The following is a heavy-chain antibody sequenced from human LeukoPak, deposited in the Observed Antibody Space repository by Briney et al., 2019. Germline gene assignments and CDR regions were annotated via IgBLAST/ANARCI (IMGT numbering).Heavy chain of an antibody. D-gene: IGHD1-26*01. CDR3: ARLIHSGFDP. CDR2: IYYSGST. CDR1: GVSISSYY. Sequence: SETLSLTCAVSGVSISSYYWSWIRQPPGKGLEWIGYIYYSGSTNYNPSLKSRVTISVDTSKNQFSLKLSSVTAADTAVYYCARLIHSGFDPWGQGTLVTVSS. V-gene: IGHV4-59*08. J-gene: IGHJ5*02.